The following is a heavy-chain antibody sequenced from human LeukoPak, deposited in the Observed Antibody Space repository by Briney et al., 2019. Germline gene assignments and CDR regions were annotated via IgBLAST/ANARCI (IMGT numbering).Heavy chain of an antibody. Sequence: GGSLRLSCVASGFTFSSHWMGWVRQAPGKGLEWMATIKQDGSAQFSADSVKGRFTISRDNARQTLYLQICAKEVPFVLATGVWDSWGQGTVVTVSS. CDR2: IKQDGSAQ. D-gene: IGHD3-16*01. CDR1: GFTFSSHW. J-gene: IGHJ4*02. CDR3: WDS. V-gene: IGHV3-7*01.